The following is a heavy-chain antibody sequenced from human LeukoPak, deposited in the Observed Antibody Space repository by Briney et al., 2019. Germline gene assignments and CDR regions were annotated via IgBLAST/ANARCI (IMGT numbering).Heavy chain of an antibody. CDR3: ARSYYYDSTGYFDY. D-gene: IGHD3-22*01. J-gene: IGHJ4*02. Sequence: PSETLSLTCTVSGGSISSYYWSWIRQPPGKGLEWIGYIYYSRSTNYNPSLKSRVTISVDTSKNQFSLKLSSVTAADTAVYYCARSYYYDSTGYFDYWGQGTLVTVSS. V-gene: IGHV4-59*01. CDR2: IYYSRST. CDR1: GGSISSYY.